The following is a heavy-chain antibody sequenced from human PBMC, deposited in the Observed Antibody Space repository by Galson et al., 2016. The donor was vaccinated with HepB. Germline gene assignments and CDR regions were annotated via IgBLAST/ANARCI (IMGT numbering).Heavy chain of an antibody. CDR3: ARDPGGSGRGPGWFGP. CDR1: GFPFSSYG. V-gene: IGHV3-23*01. D-gene: IGHD6-19*01. Sequence: SLRLSCAASGFPFSSYGMHWVRQAPGKGLEWVSGIVGSGGTTYYAESVQGRFIVSRDNSKNILHLQMDSLRVEDTAIYYCARDPGGSGRGPGWFGPWGLGTLVTVSS. CDR2: IVGSGGTT. J-gene: IGHJ5*02.